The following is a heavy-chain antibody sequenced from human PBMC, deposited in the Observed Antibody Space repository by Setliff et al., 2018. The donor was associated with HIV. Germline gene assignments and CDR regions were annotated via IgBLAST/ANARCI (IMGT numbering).Heavy chain of an antibody. Sequence: LSLTCGIYGGSFSDYYWSWIRQPPGKGLEWIGEIDHRGRPKYNPSLNSRVTMSVDKSRNQFSLKVSSVTAADTAVYYCARVSITYWYSTPRDYYYYMDVWGEGTTVTVSS. J-gene: IGHJ6*03. CDR2: IDHRGRP. CDR3: ARVSITYWYSTPRDYYYYMDV. D-gene: IGHD2-8*02. V-gene: IGHV4-34*01. CDR1: GGSFSDYY.